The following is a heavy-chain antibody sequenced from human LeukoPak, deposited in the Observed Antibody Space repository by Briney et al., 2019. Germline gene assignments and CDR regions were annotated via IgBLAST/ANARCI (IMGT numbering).Heavy chain of an antibody. D-gene: IGHD5-12*01. V-gene: IGHV3-48*03. J-gene: IGHJ4*02. CDR3: ARGSLHSAYGFDY. CDR2: SSSSGSTI. CDR1: GFTFSSYE. Sequence: PGGSLRLSCAASGFTFSSYEMNWVRQAPGKGLEWVSHSSSSGSTIYYAGSVKGRFTTARDNARNSVYLQMNSLRAEDTAVYYCARGSLHSAYGFDYWGQGTPVTVSS.